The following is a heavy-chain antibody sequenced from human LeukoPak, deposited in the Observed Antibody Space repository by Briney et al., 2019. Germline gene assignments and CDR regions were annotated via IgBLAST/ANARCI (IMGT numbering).Heavy chain of an antibody. CDR2: ISYDGSNK. Sequence: GGSLRLSCAASGFTFSSYDMHWVRQAPGKGLEWVAVISYDGSNKYYADSVKGRFTISRDNSKNTLYLQMNSLRAEDTAVYYCAKDWSYSSGFWRYYYYGMDVWGQGTTATVPS. J-gene: IGHJ6*02. CDR1: GFTFSSYD. D-gene: IGHD6-19*01. V-gene: IGHV3-30*18. CDR3: AKDWSYSSGFWRYYYYGMDV.